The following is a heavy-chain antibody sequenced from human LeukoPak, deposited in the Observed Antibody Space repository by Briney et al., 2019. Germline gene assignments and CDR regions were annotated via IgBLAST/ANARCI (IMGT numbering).Heavy chain of an antibody. Sequence: GGSLRLSCAASGFTFSSYSMNWVRQAPGKGLEWVSSISSSSSYIYYADSVRGRFTISRDNAKNSLYLQMNSLRAEDTAVYYCASWVVGAKTHGFEIWGRGTMVTVSS. V-gene: IGHV3-21*01. CDR1: GFTFSSYS. D-gene: IGHD1-26*01. CDR3: ASWVVGAKTHGFEI. J-gene: IGHJ3*02. CDR2: ISSSSSYI.